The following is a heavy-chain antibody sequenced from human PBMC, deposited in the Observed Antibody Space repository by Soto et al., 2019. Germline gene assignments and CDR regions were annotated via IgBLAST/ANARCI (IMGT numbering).Heavy chain of an antibody. CDR2: IYYSGST. Sequence: SETLSLTCTVSGGSISSSSYYWGWIRQPPGKGLEWIGSIYYSGSTYYNPSLKSRVTISVDTSKNQFSLKLSSVTAADTAVYYCARKLAVAGFGVWGQGTMVTVSS. D-gene: IGHD6-19*01. CDR1: GGSISSSSYY. V-gene: IGHV4-39*01. CDR3: ARKLAVAGFGV. J-gene: IGHJ3*01.